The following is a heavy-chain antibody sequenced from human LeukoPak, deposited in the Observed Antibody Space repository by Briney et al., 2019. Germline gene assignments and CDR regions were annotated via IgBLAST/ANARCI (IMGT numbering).Heavy chain of an antibody. CDR1: GYTFTSYG. CDR2: ISAYNGNT. J-gene: IGHJ5*02. D-gene: IGHD2-2*01. Sequence: ASVKVSCKASGYTFTSYGISWVRQAPGQGLEWMGWISAYNGNTNYAQKLQGRVTMTTDTSTSTAYMELRSLRSDDTAVYYCAREPCSSTSCAEAAWGQGTLVTVSS. V-gene: IGHV1-18*01. CDR3: AREPCSSTSCAEAA.